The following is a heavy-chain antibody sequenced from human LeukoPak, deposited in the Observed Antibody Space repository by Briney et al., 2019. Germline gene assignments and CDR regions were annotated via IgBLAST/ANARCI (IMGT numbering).Heavy chain of an antibody. Sequence: ASVKVSCKASGYNFTDFYMHWVRQAPGQGLEWMGWINPNSGGTNYAQKFQGRVTMTRDTSISTAYMQLSRLKSDDTAVYYCARGEAPEDKWGQGTLVTVSS. CDR1: GYNFTDFY. CDR3: ARGEAPEDK. CDR2: INPNSGGT. V-gene: IGHV1-2*02. J-gene: IGHJ4*02.